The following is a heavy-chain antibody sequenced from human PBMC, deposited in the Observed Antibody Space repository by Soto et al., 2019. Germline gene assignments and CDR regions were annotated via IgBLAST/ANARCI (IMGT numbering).Heavy chain of an antibody. J-gene: IGHJ4*02. Sequence: QVQLVQSGAEVKKPGSSVKFSCKASGGTFSSYTISWVRQAPGQGLEWMGRIIPILGIANYAQKFQGRVTITADKSTSTAYMELSSLRSEDTAVYYCAINGAYCGGDCYSNYWGQGTLVTVSS. V-gene: IGHV1-69*02. CDR1: GGTFSSYT. D-gene: IGHD2-21*02. CDR2: IIPILGIA. CDR3: AINGAYCGGDCYSNY.